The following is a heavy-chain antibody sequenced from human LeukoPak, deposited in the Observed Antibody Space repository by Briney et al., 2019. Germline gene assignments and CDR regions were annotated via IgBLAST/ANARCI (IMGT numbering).Heavy chain of an antibody. J-gene: IGHJ5*02. CDR1: GGSFSSYS. Sequence: KPSETLSLTCAVYGGSFSSYSWSWIRQPPGKRLEWIGYIYYSGSTNYNPSLKSRVTISVDTSKNQFSLRLTSVTAADTAVYYCARERTRPFSITSFSWFDPWGQGTLVTVSS. D-gene: IGHD2-2*01. CDR3: ARERTRPFSITSFSWFDP. V-gene: IGHV4-59*01. CDR2: IYYSGST.